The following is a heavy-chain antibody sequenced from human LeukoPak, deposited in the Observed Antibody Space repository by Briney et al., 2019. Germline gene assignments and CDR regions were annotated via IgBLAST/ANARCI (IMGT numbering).Heavy chain of an antibody. V-gene: IGHV3-9*03. CDR2: ISWNSGSI. J-gene: IGHJ4*02. CDR3: AKGGGGGLDY. Sequence: GGSLRLSCAVSGFTFDDYAMHWVRQAPGKGLEWVSGISWNSGSIGYADSVKGRFTISRDNAKNSLYLQMNSLRAEDMALYYCAKGGGGGLDYWGQGTLVTVSS. CDR1: GFTFDDYA. D-gene: IGHD3-16*01.